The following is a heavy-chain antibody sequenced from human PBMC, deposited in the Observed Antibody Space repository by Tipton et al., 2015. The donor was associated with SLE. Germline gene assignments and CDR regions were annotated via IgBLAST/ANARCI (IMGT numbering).Heavy chain of an antibody. CDR2: ISWNSGSI. J-gene: IGHJ4*02. Sequence: SGFTFDDYAMHWVRQAPGKGLEWVSGISWNSGSIGYADSVKGRFTISRDNAKNSLYLQMNSLRAEDTALYYCAKDRSIAAAGTSYFDYWGQGTLVTVSS. CDR1: GFTFDDYA. D-gene: IGHD6-13*01. V-gene: IGHV3-9*01. CDR3: AKDRSIAAAGTSYFDY.